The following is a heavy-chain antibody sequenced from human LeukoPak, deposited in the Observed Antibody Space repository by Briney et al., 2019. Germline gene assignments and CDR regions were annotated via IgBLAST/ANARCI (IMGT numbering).Heavy chain of an antibody. Sequence: GGSLRLSCAASGFTFSSYSMNWVRQAPGKGLEWVSYISSSSSTIYYADSVKGRFTISRDNAKNSLYLQMNSLRAEDTAVYYCARDDTEIAAALYDYWGQGTLVTVSS. D-gene: IGHD6-13*01. CDR1: GFTFSSYS. CDR3: ARDDTEIAAALYDY. CDR2: ISSSSSTI. V-gene: IGHV3-48*01. J-gene: IGHJ4*02.